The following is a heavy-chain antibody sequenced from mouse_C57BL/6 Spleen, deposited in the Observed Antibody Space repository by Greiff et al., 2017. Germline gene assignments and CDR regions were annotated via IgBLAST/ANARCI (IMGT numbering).Heavy chain of an antibody. CDR1: GFNIKDDY. CDR2: IDPENGDT. CDR3: TTSDYYGSSYERVYYFDY. V-gene: IGHV14-4*01. J-gene: IGHJ2*01. Sequence: VQLKESGAELVRPGASVKLSCTASGFNIKDDYMHWVKQRPEQGLEWIGWIDPENGDTEYASKFQGKATITADTSSNTAYLQLSSLTSEDTAVYYCTTSDYYGSSYERVYYFDYWGQGTTLTVSS. D-gene: IGHD1-1*01.